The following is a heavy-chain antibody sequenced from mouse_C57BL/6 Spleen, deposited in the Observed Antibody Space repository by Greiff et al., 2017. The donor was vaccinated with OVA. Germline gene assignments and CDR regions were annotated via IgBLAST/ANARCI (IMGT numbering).Heavy chain of an antibody. V-gene: IGHV1-55*01. CDR2: IYPGSGST. Sequence: VQLQQPGAELVKPGASVKMSCKASGYTFTSYWITWVKQRPGQGLEWIGDIYPGSGSTNYNEKFKSKATLTVDTSSSTAYMQLSSLTSEDSAVYYCAKCWEYDDYYDRDDWGKGTSVTVSS. D-gene: IGHD2-14*01. CDR3: AKCWEYDDYYDRDD. J-gene: IGHJ4*01. CDR1: GYTFTSYW.